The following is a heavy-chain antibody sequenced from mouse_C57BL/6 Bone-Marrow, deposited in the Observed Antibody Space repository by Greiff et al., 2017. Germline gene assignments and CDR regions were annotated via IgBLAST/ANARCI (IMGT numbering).Heavy chain of an antibody. CDR3: VRRMIIPYAMDY. Sequence: EVQRVESGGGLVQPGESLKLSCESNEYEFPSHDMSWVRKTPEKRLELVAAINSDGGSTYYPDTMERRFIISRDNTKKTLYLQMSSLRSEDTALYYCVRRMIIPYAMDYWGQGTSVTVSS. J-gene: IGHJ4*01. V-gene: IGHV5-2*01. CDR2: INSDGGST. D-gene: IGHD2-4*01. CDR1: EYEFPSHD.